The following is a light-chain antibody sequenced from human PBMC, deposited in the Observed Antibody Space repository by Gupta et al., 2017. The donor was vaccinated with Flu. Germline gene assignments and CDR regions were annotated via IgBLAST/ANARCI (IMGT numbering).Light chain of an antibody. J-gene: IGLJ1*01. CDR2: EVT. Sequence: ITTSCTGTSSDVGAYNYVSWYQQHSGKAPKLMIYEVTDRPSGVSNRFSGSKSATTASLTISGLQAEDEADYYCFSYTTRSTPFVFGTGTKVTVL. CDR1: SSDVGAYNY. V-gene: IGLV2-14*01. CDR3: FSYTTRSTPFV.